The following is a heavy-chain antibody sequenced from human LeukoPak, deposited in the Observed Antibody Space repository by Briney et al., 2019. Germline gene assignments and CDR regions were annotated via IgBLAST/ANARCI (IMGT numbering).Heavy chain of an antibody. Sequence: PGGSLRLSCAASGFTFSSYSMNWVRQAPGKGLEWVSSISSSSYIYYADSVKGRFTISRDNAKNSLYLQMNSLRAEDTAVYYCARLGRRGSSSCGYFDYWGQGTLVTVSS. D-gene: IGHD6-6*01. CDR2: ISSSSYI. V-gene: IGHV3-21*01. J-gene: IGHJ4*02. CDR1: GFTFSSYS. CDR3: ARLGRRGSSSCGYFDY.